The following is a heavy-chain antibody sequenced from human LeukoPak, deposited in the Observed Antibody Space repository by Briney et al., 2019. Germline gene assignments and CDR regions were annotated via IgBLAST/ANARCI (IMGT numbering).Heavy chain of an antibody. V-gene: IGHV3-13*01. CDR3: ARKGLTDEFDY. CDR2: IGTAGDT. J-gene: IGHJ4*02. CDR1: GFTFNSYD. Sequence: AGGSLRLSCAASGFTFNSYDMHWVRQATGKGLEWVSAIGTAGDTYYPGSVKGRFTISRENAKNSLYLQMNSLRAGDTAVYYCARKGLTDEFDYWGQGTLVTVSS.